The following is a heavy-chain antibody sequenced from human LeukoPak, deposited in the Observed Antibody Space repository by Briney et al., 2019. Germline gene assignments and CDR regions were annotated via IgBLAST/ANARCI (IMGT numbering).Heavy chain of an antibody. J-gene: IGHJ4*02. V-gene: IGHV1-8*01. D-gene: IGHD4-17*01. CDR1: GYTFTSYD. Sequence: GASVKVSCKASGYTFTSYDINWVRQATGQGFEWMGWMNPNSGNTGYAQKFQGRVTMTRNTSISTAYMELSSLRSEDTAVYYCARGRRRSDGDFDYWGQGTLVTVSS. CDR3: ARGRRRSDGDFDY. CDR2: MNPNSGNT.